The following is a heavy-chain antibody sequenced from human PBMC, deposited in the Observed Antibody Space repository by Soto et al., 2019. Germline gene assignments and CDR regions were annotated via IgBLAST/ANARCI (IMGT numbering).Heavy chain of an antibody. CDR3: LRGSKGSCAGRQIFDF. CDR2: ITDTGGDA. J-gene: IGHJ5*01. Sequence: GGSLRLSCVASGLTFGSRAMSWVRQSPGEGLEWVSTITDTGGDAKYADSVRGRFAISRDNSKNTLYLQMSALRAEDSAIYFCLRGSKGSCAGRQIFDFWARGTLDLVSS. V-gene: IGHV3-23*01. D-gene: IGHD2-15*01. CDR1: GLTFGSRA.